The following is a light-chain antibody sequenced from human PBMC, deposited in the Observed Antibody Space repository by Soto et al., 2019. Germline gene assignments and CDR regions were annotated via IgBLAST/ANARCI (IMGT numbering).Light chain of an antibody. CDR2: GAS. Sequence: EIVLTQSPGTLSLSPGERATLSCRASQSVSSIYFAWYQQKPGQAPRLLIYGASGRATGIPDRFSGSGSGTDFTLTISRLEPEDFAVYYCQQYGSSLWTFGQGTKVEIK. CDR3: QQYGSSLWT. V-gene: IGKV3-20*01. CDR1: QSVSSIY. J-gene: IGKJ1*01.